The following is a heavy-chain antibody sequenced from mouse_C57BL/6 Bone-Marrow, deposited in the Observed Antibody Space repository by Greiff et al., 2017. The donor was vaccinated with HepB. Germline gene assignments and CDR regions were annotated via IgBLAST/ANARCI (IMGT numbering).Heavy chain of an antibody. CDR2: IDPSDSYT. V-gene: IGHV1-50*01. J-gene: IGHJ2*01. Sequence: QVQLKQPGAELVKPGASVKLSCKASGYTFTSYWMQWVKQRPGQGLEWIGEIDPSDSYTNYNQKFKGKATLTVDTSSSTAYMQLSSLTSADSAVYYCARQGYWGQGTTLTVSS. CDR3: ARQGY. CDR1: GYTFTSYW.